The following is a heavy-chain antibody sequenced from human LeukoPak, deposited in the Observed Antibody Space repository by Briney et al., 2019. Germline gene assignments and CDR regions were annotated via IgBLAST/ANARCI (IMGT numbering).Heavy chain of an antibody. CDR3: ARAFVGDSSGYWALDY. J-gene: IGHJ4*02. Sequence: GGSLRLSCAASGFTFSSYAMHWVRQAPGKGLEWVAVISYDGSNKYYADSVKGRFTISRDNSKNTLYRQMNSLRAEDTAVYYCARAFVGDSSGYWALDYWGQGTLVTVSS. CDR1: GFTFSSYA. CDR2: ISYDGSNK. V-gene: IGHV3-30*04. D-gene: IGHD3-22*01.